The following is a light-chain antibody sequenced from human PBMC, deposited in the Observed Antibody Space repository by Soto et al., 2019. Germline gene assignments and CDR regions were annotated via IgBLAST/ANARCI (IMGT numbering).Light chain of an antibody. CDR1: SSDIGGYNF. V-gene: IGLV2-8*01. J-gene: IGLJ1*01. Sequence: QSVLTQPPSASGSPGQSVTISCTGTSSDIGGYNFVSWYQHHPGKAPKLMIYEVTKRPSGVPDRFSGSRSGNTAFLTVSGLLAEDEADYYCCSYAGTFYVFGTGTKVTVL. CDR3: CSYAGTFYV. CDR2: EVT.